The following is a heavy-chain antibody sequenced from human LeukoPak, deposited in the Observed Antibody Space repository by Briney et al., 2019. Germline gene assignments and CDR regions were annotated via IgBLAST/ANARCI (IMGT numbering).Heavy chain of an antibody. CDR3: ARPGGGENNGFDP. D-gene: IGHD3-10*01. J-gene: IGHJ5*02. CDR2: IFTSGTT. Sequence: PSETLSLTCTVSGGSISGYYWSWIRQPPGKGLEWIGYIFTSGTTNYDPSLRGRLTMSVDTSKNQFSLNLSSVTAADTAVYYCARPGGGENNGFDPWGQGPRVPASS. CDR1: GGSISGYY. V-gene: IGHV4-4*09.